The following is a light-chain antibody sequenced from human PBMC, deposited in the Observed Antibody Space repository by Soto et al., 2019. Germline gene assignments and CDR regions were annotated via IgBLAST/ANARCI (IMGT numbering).Light chain of an antibody. J-gene: IGKJ1*01. Sequence: DIQMTQSPSSLSASVGDRVTITCRASQSITTYLNWYRQKPGKAPKLLIYAASSLQSGVPSRFSGSGSETEFTLSISSLQAEDVAVYYCQQYYTTPPTFGQGTKVEIK. CDR2: AAS. V-gene: IGKV1-39*01. CDR1: QSITTY. CDR3: QQYYTTPPT.